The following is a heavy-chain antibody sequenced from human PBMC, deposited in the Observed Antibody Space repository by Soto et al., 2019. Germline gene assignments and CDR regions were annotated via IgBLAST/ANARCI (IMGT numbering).Heavy chain of an antibody. CDR2: IKPDSGGT. D-gene: IGHD3-9*01. CDR3: ARAPTHYMLTGFGY. J-gene: IGHJ4*02. Sequence: QVQLVQSGAEVKKPGVSVKVSCKASGYTFTGYYMNWVRQAPGQGLEWMGWIKPDSGGTNYAQKFQGWVTMTRDTSISTAYMELSRLRSDDTAVYYCARAPTHYMLTGFGYWGQGTLVTVSS. V-gene: IGHV1-2*04. CDR1: GYTFTGYY.